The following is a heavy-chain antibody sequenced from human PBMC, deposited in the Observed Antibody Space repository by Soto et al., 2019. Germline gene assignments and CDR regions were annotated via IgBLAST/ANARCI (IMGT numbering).Heavy chain of an antibody. V-gene: IGHV3-23*01. CDR1: EFTFSNYA. D-gene: IGHD6-19*01. CDR2: ISGSGSIT. J-gene: IGHJ4*02. CDR3: EKAEKISALACYLEN. Sequence: PGGSLRLSCAASEFTFSNYAMTWVRQAPGKGLEWVSSISGSGSITYYAESVKGRFAISRDNSKNTLFLQMNSLRAEDTAIYYCEKAEKISALACYLENWGQGTQVTGSS.